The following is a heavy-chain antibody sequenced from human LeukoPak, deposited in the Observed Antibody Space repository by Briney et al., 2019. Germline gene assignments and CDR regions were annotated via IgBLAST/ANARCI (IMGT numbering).Heavy chain of an antibody. CDR2: ITVLSGTT. V-gene: IGHV1-69*05. CDR1: GGTFSSYA. J-gene: IGHJ6*03. Sequence: GASVNVSCKASGGTFSSYAIAWVRQAPGQGLEWMGRITVLSGTTNYAQKFQDRVAITTDEPTSTAYMEVSGLTSEDTAVYYCARLYYDILTGFYYYYYMDVWGKGTTVTVSS. D-gene: IGHD3-9*01. CDR3: ARLYYDILTGFYYYYYMDV.